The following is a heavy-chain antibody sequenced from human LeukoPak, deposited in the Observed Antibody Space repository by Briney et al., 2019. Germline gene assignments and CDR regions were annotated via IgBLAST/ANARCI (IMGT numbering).Heavy chain of an antibody. CDR1: GSYC. CDR3: VSFYETY. D-gene: IGHD3-22*01. CDR2: INSDGSWT. J-gene: IGHJ4*02. Sequence: GGSLRLSCAAPGSYCMHWVRQAPGKGLVWVSHINSDGSWTSYADSVKGRFTISKDNAKNTVYLQMNNLRAEDTAVYYCVSFYETYWGRGTLVTVSS. V-gene: IGHV3-74*01.